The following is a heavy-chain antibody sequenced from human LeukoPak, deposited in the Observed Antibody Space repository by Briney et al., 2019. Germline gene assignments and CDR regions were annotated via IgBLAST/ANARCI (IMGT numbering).Heavy chain of an antibody. CDR3: TRVVSGYCGGGRCSFSDS. J-gene: IGHJ4*02. D-gene: IGHD2-15*01. Sequence: GGSLRLSCAISGFTLGEYGVNWARQAPGKGLEWVGFIRSKGHGGTTEYAASVKGRFTISRDDSKSIAYLQMNSLKNEDTAMYYCTRVVSGYCGGGRCSFSDSWGQVTLVTVSS. CDR1: GFTLGEYG. CDR2: IRSKGHGGTT. V-gene: IGHV3-49*04.